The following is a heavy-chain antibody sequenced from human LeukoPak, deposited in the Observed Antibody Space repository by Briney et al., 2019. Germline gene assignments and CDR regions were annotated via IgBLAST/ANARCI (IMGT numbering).Heavy chain of an antibody. D-gene: IGHD6-13*01. CDR3: ARTVLFHNLGYSSSWYELDYYYGMDV. J-gene: IGHJ6*02. CDR1: GGSISSSSYY. Sequence: SETLSLTCTVSGGSISSSSYYWGWIRQPPGKGLEWIGSIYYSGSTYYNPSLKSRVTISVDTSKNQFSLKLSSVTAADTAVYYCARTVLFHNLGYSSSWYELDYYYGMDVWGQGTTVTVSS. CDR2: IYYSGST. V-gene: IGHV4-39*07.